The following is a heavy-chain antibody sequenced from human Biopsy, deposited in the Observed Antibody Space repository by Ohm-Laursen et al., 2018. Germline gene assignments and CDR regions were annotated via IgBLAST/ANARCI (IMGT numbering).Heavy chain of an antibody. CDR3: ARVPAYPSIDGYYGLDL. CDR2: INPNGGNA. D-gene: IGHD3-9*01. Sequence: AASVKVSCKASGYTFAGYYLHWVRQAPGHGLEWMGWINPNGGNANYAQSFQGRLTVTRDTSITTAYMELTSLTSDDTAIYYCARVPAYPSIDGYYGLDLWGQGTTVIVSS. CDR1: GYTFAGYY. J-gene: IGHJ6*02. V-gene: IGHV1-2*02.